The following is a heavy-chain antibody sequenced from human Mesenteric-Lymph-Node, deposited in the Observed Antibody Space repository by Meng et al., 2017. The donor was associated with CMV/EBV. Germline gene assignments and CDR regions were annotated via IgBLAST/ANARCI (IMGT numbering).Heavy chain of an antibody. CDR3: AREASGKYYFHF. CDR1: GYSISSGYY. V-gene: IGHV4-38-2*02. Sequence: SETLSLTCTVSGYSISSGYYWGWIRQPPGKGLEWIGSIYHSGNTYYNPSLKSRVTISVDTSKNQFSLKLSSVTAADTAVYYCAREASGKYYFHFRGQGTLVTVSS. D-gene: IGHD1-26*01. J-gene: IGHJ4*02. CDR2: IYHSGNT.